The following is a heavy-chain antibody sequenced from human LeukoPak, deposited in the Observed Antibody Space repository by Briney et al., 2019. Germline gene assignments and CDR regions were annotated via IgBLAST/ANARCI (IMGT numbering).Heavy chain of an antibody. CDR1: GFSFSGYY. J-gene: IGHJ3*02. CDR3: ARVGVVTDDAFDI. D-gene: IGHD3-3*01. CDR2: INPDGSEK. Sequence: PGGSLRLSCAVSGFSFSGYYMSWVRQAPGKGPEWVANINPDGSEKNYGDSVKGRFNISRDNAKNSLFLQMNSLRADDTAVFYCARVGVVTDDAFDIWGQGTLVTVSS. V-gene: IGHV3-7*01.